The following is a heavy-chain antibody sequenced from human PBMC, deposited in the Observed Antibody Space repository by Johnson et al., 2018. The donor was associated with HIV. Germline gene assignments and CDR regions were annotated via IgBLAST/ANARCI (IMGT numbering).Heavy chain of an antibody. CDR3: ARSYCSGGSCYLGAFDI. V-gene: IGHV3-13*01. D-gene: IGHD2-15*01. CDR2: IGTAGDT. J-gene: IGHJ3*02. Sequence: VQLVESGGGLVQPGGSLRLSCAASGFTFSSYDMHWVRQATGKGLELVSAIGTAGDTYYPGSVKGRFTISRENAKNSLYLQMNSLRAGDTAVYYCARSYCSGGSCYLGAFDIWGQGTMVTVSS. CDR1: GFTFSSYD.